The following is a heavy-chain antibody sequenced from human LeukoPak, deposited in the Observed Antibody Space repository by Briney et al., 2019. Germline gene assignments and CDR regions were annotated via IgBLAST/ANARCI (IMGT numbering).Heavy chain of an antibody. CDR3: ARALDSSGSDAFDI. D-gene: IGHD3-22*01. V-gene: IGHV4-59*01. Sequence: SETLSLTCTVSGGSISSYYWSWIRQPPGKGLEWIGYIYYSGSTNYNPSLKSRVTISVDTSKNQFSLKLSSVTAADTAVYYCARALDSSGSDAFDIWGQGTMVTVSS. J-gene: IGHJ3*02. CDR2: IYYSGST. CDR1: GGSISSYY.